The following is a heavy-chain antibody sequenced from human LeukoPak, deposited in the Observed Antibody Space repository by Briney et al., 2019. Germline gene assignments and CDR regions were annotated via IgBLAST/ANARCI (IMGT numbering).Heavy chain of an antibody. CDR1: GGSFSSYY. CDR3: ARVRLLFQWGAFDI. V-gene: IGHV4-34*01. CDR2: INHSGST. J-gene: IGHJ3*02. Sequence: SETLSLTCAVYGGSFSSYYWSWIRQPPGKGLEWIGEINHSGSTNYNPSLKSRVTISVDTSKNQFSLKLSSVTAADTAVYYCARVRLLFQWGAFDIWGQGTMVTVSS. D-gene: IGHD1-26*01.